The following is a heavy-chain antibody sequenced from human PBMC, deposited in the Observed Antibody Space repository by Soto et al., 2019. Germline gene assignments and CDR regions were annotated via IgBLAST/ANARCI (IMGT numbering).Heavy chain of an antibody. Sequence: EVQLVESGGGLVQPGASLRLSCAASGFTFGDYAMHWVRQLPGKGLEWVAGISWNSDKIDYVDSVKGRFTISRDNAKNSLDLQMDNLRPEDTALYYCTKDIPVFGVGPTFDSWGQGTLVTVSS. CDR2: ISWNSDKI. D-gene: IGHD3-3*01. J-gene: IGHJ4*02. CDR1: GFTFGDYA. CDR3: TKDIPVFGVGPTFDS. V-gene: IGHV3-9*01.